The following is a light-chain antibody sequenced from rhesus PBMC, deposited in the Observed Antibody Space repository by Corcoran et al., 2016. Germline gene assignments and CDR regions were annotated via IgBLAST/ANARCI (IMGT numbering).Light chain of an antibody. CDR1: QGISSW. V-gene: IGKV1-18*01. J-gene: IGKJ3*01. CDR2: AAS. Sequence: DIQMTQSPSSLSAAVGDKVTITCRASQGISSWLAWSQQKPGKAPKLLIYAASSLQSGVPSRFSGSGSGTDYTLTISSLQPEYFATYYCQQCYNTPFTFVPGTKLDIK. CDR3: QQCYNTPFT.